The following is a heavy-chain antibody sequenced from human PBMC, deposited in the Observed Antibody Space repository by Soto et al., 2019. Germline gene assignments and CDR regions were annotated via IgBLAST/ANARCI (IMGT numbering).Heavy chain of an antibody. D-gene: IGHD2-15*01. V-gene: IGHV3-66*01. CDR1: GFTVSSNY. CDR3: ARYSVLLRSGGFDAFEI. CDR2: IYSGGST. J-gene: IGHJ3*02. Sequence: GGSLRLSCAASGFTVSSNYMSWVRQAPGKGLEWVSVIYSGGSTYYADSVKGRFTISRDNSKNTLYLQMNSLRAEDTAVYYCARYSVLLRSGGFDAFEIWGQGTMVTVSS.